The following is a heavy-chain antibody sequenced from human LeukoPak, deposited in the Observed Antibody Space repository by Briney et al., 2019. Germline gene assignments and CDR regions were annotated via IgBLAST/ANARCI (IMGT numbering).Heavy chain of an antibody. V-gene: IGHV4-34*01. Sequence: SESLSLTCAVYGGSFSGYYWSWIRQPPGKGLEWIGEINHSGSTNYNPSLKSRVTISVDTSKNHFSLKLSSVTAADTAVYYCARGPAAVDHWGQGTLVTVSS. J-gene: IGHJ4*02. CDR2: INHSGST. D-gene: IGHD2-2*01. CDR1: GGSFSGYY. CDR3: ARGPAAVDH.